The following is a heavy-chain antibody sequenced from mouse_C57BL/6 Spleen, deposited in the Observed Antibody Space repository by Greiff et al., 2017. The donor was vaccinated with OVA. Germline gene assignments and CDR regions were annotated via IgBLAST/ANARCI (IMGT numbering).Heavy chain of an antibody. Sequence: VQLQQSGAELARPGASVKMSCKASGYTFTSYTMHWVKQRPGPGLEWIGYINPSSGYTKYNQKFKDKATLTADKSSSTAYMQLSSLTSEDSAVYYCARGGGSDYYAMDYWGQGTSVTVSS. V-gene: IGHV1-4*01. J-gene: IGHJ4*01. CDR2: INPSSGYT. CDR3: ARGGGSDYYAMDY. CDR1: GYTFTSYT.